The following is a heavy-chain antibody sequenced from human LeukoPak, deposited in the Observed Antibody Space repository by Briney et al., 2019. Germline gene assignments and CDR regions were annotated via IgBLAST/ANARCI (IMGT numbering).Heavy chain of an antibody. J-gene: IGHJ4*02. CDR3: ARDQDTSTGFDY. D-gene: IGHD5-24*01. Sequence: PGGSLRLSCAASGFIFSDYYMSWIRRAPGKGLEWVSYISSSGSTIYYADSVKGRFTISRDNAKNSLYLQMNSLRAEDTAVFYCARDQDTSTGFDYWGQGTLVTVSS. CDR2: ISSSGSTI. CDR1: GFIFSDYY. V-gene: IGHV3-11*01.